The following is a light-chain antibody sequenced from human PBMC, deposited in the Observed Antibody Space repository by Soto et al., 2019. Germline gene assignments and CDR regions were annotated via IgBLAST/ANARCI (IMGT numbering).Light chain of an antibody. CDR2: KAS. CDR3: QQYNSYSWT. V-gene: IGKV1-5*03. CDR1: QNIGSW. Sequence: DLQLTQSPSTLSASVGDRVTITCRASQNIGSWLAWYQEKPGKAPKLLIYKASSLETGVPSRFSGYGSGTEFTLSISSLQPDDFATYYCQQYNSYSWTFGQGTKVESK. J-gene: IGKJ1*01.